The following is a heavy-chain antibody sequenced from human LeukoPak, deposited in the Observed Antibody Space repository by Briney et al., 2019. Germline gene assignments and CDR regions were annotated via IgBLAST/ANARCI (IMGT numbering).Heavy chain of an antibody. D-gene: IGHD3-10*02. CDR2: ISSSGSTI. Sequence: GGTLRLSCAASGFTFSSYGMSWVRQAPGKGLEWVSYISSSGSTIYYADSVKGRFTISRDNAKNSLYLQMNSLRAEHTAVYYCAELGITMIGGVWGKGTTVTISS. V-gene: IGHV3-48*04. CDR3: AELGITMIGGV. CDR1: GFTFSSYG. J-gene: IGHJ6*04.